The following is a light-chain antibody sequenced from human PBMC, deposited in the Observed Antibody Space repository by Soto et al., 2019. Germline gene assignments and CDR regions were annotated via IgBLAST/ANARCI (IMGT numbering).Light chain of an antibody. J-gene: IGKJ2*01. CDR2: AAS. Sequence: DIQMTQSPSSLSASVGDRVTITCRASQTISSYLNWYQQKPGKAPKLLIYAASSLQSGVPSRFSGSGSGKDFTLTISGLRPEDFATYCCQQSHGIPYTFGQGTKLEI. CDR3: QQSHGIPYT. V-gene: IGKV1-39*01. CDR1: QTISSY.